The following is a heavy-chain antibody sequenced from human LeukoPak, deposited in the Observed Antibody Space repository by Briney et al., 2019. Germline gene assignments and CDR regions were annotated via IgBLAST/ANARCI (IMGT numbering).Heavy chain of an antibody. CDR1: GFTFSSYW. D-gene: IGHD4-17*01. CDR3: AREFPSTVTFDY. CDR2: INSDGSST. V-gene: IGHV3-74*01. J-gene: IGHJ4*02. Sequence: GGSLRLSCAASGFTFSSYWMHWVRQAPGKGLVWVSRINSDGSSTNYADSVKGRFTISRDNAKNTLYLQMNSLRAEDTAVYYCAREFPSTVTFDYWGQGTLVTVSS.